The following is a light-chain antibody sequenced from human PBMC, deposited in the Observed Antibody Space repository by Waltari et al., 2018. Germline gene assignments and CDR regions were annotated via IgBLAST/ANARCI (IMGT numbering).Light chain of an antibody. CDR3: QQYYSTIFT. J-gene: IGKJ3*01. CDR1: QSVLYRSSNKNF. V-gene: IGKV4-1*01. Sequence: DIAVTQSPDSLSVSLGERATINCKSSQSVLYRSSNKNFLAWYQQKPGQPPKLLIYWASTRESGVPDRFSGSGSGTDFTLTISSLQAEDVAVYYCQQYYSTIFTFGPGTKVDIK. CDR2: WAS.